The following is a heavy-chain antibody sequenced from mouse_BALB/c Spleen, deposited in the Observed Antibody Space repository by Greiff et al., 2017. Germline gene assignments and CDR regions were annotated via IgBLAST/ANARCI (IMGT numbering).Heavy chain of an antibody. Sequence: QVQLQQSGAELARPGASVKLSCKASGYTFTSYWMQWVKQRPGQGLEWIGAIYPGDGDTRYTQKFKGKATLTADKSSSTAYMQLSSLASEDSAVYYCARCDYGGAWFAYWGQGTLVTVSA. CDR1: GYTFTSYW. J-gene: IGHJ3*01. D-gene: IGHD2-4*01. CDR3: ARCDYGGAWFAY. CDR2: IYPGDGDT. V-gene: IGHV1-87*01.